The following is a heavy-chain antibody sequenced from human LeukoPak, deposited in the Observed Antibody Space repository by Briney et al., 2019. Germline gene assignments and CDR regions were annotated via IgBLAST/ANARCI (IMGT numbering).Heavy chain of an antibody. CDR2: ISSSSSTI. V-gene: IGHV3-48*04. J-gene: IGHJ4*02. CDR1: GFTFSSYS. Sequence: GGTLRLSCAASGFTFSSYSMNWVRQAPGKGLEWVSYISSSSSTIYYADSVKGRFTISRDNAKNYTPLYYCAKDTGHSFDSSAYVGRLAGELYYWGQGTLVTVSS. CDR3: YVGRLAGELYY. D-gene: IGHD3-22*01.